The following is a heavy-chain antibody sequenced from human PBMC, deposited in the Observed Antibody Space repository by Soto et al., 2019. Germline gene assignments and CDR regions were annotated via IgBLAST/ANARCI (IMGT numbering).Heavy chain of an antibody. CDR1: VGSISSSSYY. CDR3: ARHGFPITMVRGVIRTLYYMDV. Sequence: SETLSLTCTVSVGSISSSSYYWGWIRQPPGKGLEWIGSIYYSGSTYYNPSLKSRVTISVDTSKNQFSLKLSSVTAADTAVYYCARHGFPITMVRGVIRTLYYMDVWGKGTTVTVSS. CDR2: IYYSGST. D-gene: IGHD3-10*01. V-gene: IGHV4-39*01. J-gene: IGHJ6*03.